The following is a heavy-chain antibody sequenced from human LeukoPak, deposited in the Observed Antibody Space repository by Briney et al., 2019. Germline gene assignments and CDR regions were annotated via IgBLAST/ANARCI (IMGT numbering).Heavy chain of an antibody. D-gene: IGHD4-23*01. V-gene: IGHV4-59*08. CDR2: IYYSGST. J-gene: IGHJ5*02. CDR1: GASISSYY. CDR3: ASHKSDYGGNFYEGTFDP. Sequence: SETLSLTCTVSGASISSYYWSWIRQPPGKGLEWIGYIYYSGSTNYNTSLKSRVTISVDTSKNQFSLKLSSVTAADTAVYYCASHKSDYGGNFYEGTFDPWGQGTLVTVSS.